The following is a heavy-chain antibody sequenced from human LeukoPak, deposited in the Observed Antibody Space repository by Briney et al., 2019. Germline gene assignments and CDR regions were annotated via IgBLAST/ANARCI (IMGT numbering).Heavy chain of an antibody. CDR2: VNTDGSTT. CDR1: GFTFTNYW. J-gene: IGHJ4*02. V-gene: IGHV3-74*01. D-gene: IGHD3-10*01. CDR3: ARVSGSSSF. Sequence: GGSLRLSCAASGFTFTNYWIFWVRQGPGKGLVWVSRVNTDGSTTNYADSVKGRFTISRDNAKNTVYLQMNSLRVEDTAVYYCARVSGSSSFWGRGTLVTVSS.